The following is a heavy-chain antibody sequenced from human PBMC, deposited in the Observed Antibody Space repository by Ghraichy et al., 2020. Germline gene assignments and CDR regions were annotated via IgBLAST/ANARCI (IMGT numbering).Heavy chain of an antibody. J-gene: IGHJ4*02. D-gene: IGHD3-3*01. Sequence: AGSLRLSCAASGFTFSNAWMSWVRQAPGKGLEWVGRIKRKSDGGTTDYAAPVKGRFTISRDDSKNTLYLQMNSLKTEDTAVYYCTTDRGESNYDFWSGYATHDYWGQGTLVTVSS. CDR2: IKRKSDGGTT. CDR1: GFTFSNAW. CDR3: TTDRGESNYDFWSGYATHDY. V-gene: IGHV3-15*01.